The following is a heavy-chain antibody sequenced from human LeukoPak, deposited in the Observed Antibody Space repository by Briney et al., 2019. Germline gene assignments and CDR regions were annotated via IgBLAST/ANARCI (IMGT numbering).Heavy chain of an antibody. Sequence: KPSETLSLTCTVSGYSISSGYYWVWIRQPPGKGLEWIGCIYHSGTTYYNPSLKSRITISVDTSKNQFSLKLSSVTAADTAVYYCARDQPYMDVWGKGTTVTVSS. CDR3: ARDQPYMDV. V-gene: IGHV4-38-2*02. J-gene: IGHJ6*03. CDR2: IYHSGTT. CDR1: GYSISSGYY.